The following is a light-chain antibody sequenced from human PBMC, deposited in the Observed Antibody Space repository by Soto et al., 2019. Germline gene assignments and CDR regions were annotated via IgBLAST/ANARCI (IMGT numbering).Light chain of an antibody. J-gene: IGKJ4*01. CDR3: QHYATWPLT. CDR1: QSVGST. V-gene: IGKV3-15*01. CDR2: GAS. Sequence: EIVMTQSPATLSVSPGEGVTLSCRASQSVGSTLAWYQQRPGQPPRLLIYGASIRATGTPARFSGSGSGTEFTLTISSLQSEDFAVYYCQHYATWPLTFGGGTQVEIK.